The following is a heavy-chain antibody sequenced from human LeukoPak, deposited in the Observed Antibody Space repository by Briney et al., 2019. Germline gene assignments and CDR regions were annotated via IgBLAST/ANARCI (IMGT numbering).Heavy chain of an antibody. CDR1: GFTFSRYW. CDR3: ASQIVAAANFDY. J-gene: IGHJ4*02. CDR2: INSDGSST. Sequence: PGGSLRLSCAASGFTFSRYWMHWVRQAPGKGLVWVSRINSDGSSTSYADTVKGRFTISRDNAKNTLYLQMKSLRAEDTAVYYCASQIVAAANFDYWGQGTLVTVSS. D-gene: IGHD2-2*01. V-gene: IGHV3-74*01.